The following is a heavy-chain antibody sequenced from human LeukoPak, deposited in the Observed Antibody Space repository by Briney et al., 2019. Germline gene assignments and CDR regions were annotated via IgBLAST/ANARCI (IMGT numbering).Heavy chain of an antibody. CDR2: ISGNDGRT. J-gene: IGHJ4*02. Sequence: GGSLRLSCAASGFTFSNYAMSWVRQAPGEGLNWVSTISGNDGRTYYADSVKGRFTISRDNSKNTLYLQMNSLRAEDTAVYYCAKDALYYDSGVNWGQGTLVTVFS. D-gene: IGHD3-22*01. V-gene: IGHV3-23*01. CDR3: AKDALYYDSGVN. CDR1: GFTFSNYA.